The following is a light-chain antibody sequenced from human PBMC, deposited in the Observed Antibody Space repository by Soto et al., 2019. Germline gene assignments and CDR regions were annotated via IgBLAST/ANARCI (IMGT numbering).Light chain of an antibody. V-gene: IGKV3-20*01. CDR1: QSVGGNY. CDR3: QHYGSATWT. CDR2: RAS. J-gene: IGKJ1*01. Sequence: EIVLTQSPGTLSLSPGERATLSCRSSQSVGGNYLAWFQQTPGQAPRLLVYRASNRAAGIPDRFSGGGSGTDFTLTISRLEPEDFAVYYCQHYGSATWTFGQGTEVDVK.